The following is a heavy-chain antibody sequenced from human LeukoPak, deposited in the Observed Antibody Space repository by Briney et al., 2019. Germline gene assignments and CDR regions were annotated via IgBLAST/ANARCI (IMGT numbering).Heavy chain of an antibody. V-gene: IGHV3-7*01. CDR2: IKQDGSEK. J-gene: IGHJ3*02. Sequence: GGSLRLSCAASGFTFSSYWMSWVRQAPGKGLEWVANIKQDGSEKYYVDSVKGRFTISSDNAKNPLYLQMNSLRAEDTAVYYCGASGPEDAFDIWGQGTMVTVSS. CDR1: GFTFSSYW. CDR3: GASGPEDAFDI. D-gene: IGHD1-14*01.